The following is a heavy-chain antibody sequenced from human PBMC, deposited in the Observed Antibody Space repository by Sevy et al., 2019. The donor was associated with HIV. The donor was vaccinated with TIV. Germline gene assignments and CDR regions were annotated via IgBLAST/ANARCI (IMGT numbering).Heavy chain of an antibody. CDR1: GFTFSTYA. V-gene: IGHV3-23*01. CDR2: ISARGGDT. CDR3: ARPGPYTSGYPSDY. J-gene: IGHJ4*02. Sequence: GGSLRLSCAASGFTFSTYAMSWVRQAPGKGLEWVSAISARGGDTYYADSVKGRFTISRDNSKNTLFLQMNSLRAGDTALYYGARPGPYTSGYPSDYWGQGTLVTVSS. D-gene: IGHD3-22*01.